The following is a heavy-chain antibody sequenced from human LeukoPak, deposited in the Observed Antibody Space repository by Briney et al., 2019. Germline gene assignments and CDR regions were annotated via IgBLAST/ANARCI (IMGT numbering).Heavy chain of an antibody. D-gene: IGHD4-17*01. Sequence: GGSLRLSCAASGFTLSSYAMSWVRQAPGKGLEWVSAISGSGGSTYYADSVKGRFTISRDNSKNTLYLQMNSLRAEDTAVYYCAKVTTVVTGYFDYWGQGTLVTVSS. V-gene: IGHV3-23*01. CDR2: ISGSGGST. CDR3: AKVTTVVTGYFDY. J-gene: IGHJ4*02. CDR1: GFTLSSYA.